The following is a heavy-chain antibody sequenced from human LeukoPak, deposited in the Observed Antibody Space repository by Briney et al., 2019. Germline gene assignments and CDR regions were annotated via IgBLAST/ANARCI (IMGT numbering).Heavy chain of an antibody. CDR1: GFTFSSYS. V-gene: IGHV3-21*01. D-gene: IGHD2-2*01. Sequence: GGSLRLSCAASGFTFSSYSMNWVRQAPGKGLEWVSSISSSSSYIYYADSVKGRFTISRDNAKNSLYLQMNSLRAEDTAVYYCAKGIVVVPTGGYFDYWGQGTLVTVSS. CDR2: ISSSSSYI. CDR3: AKGIVVVPTGGYFDY. J-gene: IGHJ4*02.